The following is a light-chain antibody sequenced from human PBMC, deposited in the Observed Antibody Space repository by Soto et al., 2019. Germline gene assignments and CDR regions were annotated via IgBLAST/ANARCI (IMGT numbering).Light chain of an antibody. CDR2: GAS. V-gene: IGKV3-20*01. CDR3: QQYCSLSWT. CDR1: QNVDTKY. J-gene: IGKJ1*01. Sequence: PGERATLSCRASQNVDTKYLAGYQLKPGQAPRSIIFGASGWATGIPDRFSGSGSGTDFTLTISRLEPEDFAVYYCQQYCSLSWTFGQGTRVEIK.